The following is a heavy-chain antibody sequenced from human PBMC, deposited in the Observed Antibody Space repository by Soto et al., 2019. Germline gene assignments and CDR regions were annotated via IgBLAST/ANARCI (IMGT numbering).Heavy chain of an antibody. CDR2: IYSGGST. Sequence: PVGSLRLSCAASGFTVSNNYMSWVRQAPGKGLEWVSLIYSGGSTFYADSVKGRFTISRDNSKNTLFLQMNSLRAEDTAVYFCANYTSLEDWGQGTLVTVSS. D-gene: IGHD2-2*01. J-gene: IGHJ4*02. V-gene: IGHV3-53*01. CDR3: ANYTSLED. CDR1: GFTVSNNY.